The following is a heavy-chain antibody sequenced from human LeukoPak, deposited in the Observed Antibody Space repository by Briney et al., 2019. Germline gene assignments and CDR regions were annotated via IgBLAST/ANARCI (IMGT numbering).Heavy chain of an antibody. J-gene: IGHJ4*02. D-gene: IGHD6-19*01. CDR1: RFTFSSYA. Sequence: GGSLRLSCAASRFTFSSYAMHWVRQAPGKGLEYVSAIISNGGSTYYANSVKGRFTISRDNSKNTLYLQMGSLRAEDMAVYYCARGVLARGSSGWYFDYWGQGTLVTVSS. CDR2: IISNGGST. V-gene: IGHV3-64*01. CDR3: ARGVLARGSSGWYFDY.